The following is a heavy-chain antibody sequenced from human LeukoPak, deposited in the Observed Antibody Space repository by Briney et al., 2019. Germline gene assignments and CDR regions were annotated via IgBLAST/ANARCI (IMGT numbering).Heavy chain of an antibody. CDR3: AHSVALDYRSFDY. J-gene: IGHJ4*02. CDR2: IYWDGDS. V-gene: IGHV2-5*02. D-gene: IGHD4-11*01. Sequence: SGPTLVNPTQTLTLTCTFSGFSVSTHGVSVGWIRQPPGKALEWLALIYWDGDSRYSPSLRSRLTITKDASKNQVVLTVTDVDPVDTATYFCAHSVALDYRSFDYWGQGTLVTVSS. CDR1: GFSVSTHGVS.